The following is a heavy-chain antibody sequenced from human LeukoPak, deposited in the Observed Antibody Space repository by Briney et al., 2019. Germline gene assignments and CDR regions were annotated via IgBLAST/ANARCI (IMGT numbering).Heavy chain of an antibody. CDR1: GFTFTNYA. D-gene: IGHD6-6*01. CDR2: ISSGGGAS. J-gene: IGHJ4*02. Sequence: GGSLRLSCAASGFTFTNYAMSWVRQAPGKGLGWVSSISSGGGASYFADSVQGRFTISRDNSKNTLYMQMNSLRAEDTAVYYYAKDSSSSPYYFDYWGQGTLVTVSS. CDR3: AKDSSSSPYYFDY. V-gene: IGHV3-23*01.